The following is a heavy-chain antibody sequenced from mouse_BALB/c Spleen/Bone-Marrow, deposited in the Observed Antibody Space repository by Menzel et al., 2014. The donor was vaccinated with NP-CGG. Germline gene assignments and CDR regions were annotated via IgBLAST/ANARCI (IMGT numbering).Heavy chain of an antibody. D-gene: IGHD2-14*01. CDR2: IRSKSNNYAT. J-gene: IGHJ2*01. Sequence: EVNLVESGGGLVQPKGSLKLSCAASGFTLNTNAMNWVRQAPGKGLEWVARIRSKSNNYATYYADSVKDRFTISRDDSQNMLYLHMNNLKTEDTAIYYCVREDYYRYYFDYWGQGTTLTVSS. CDR1: GFTLNTNA. V-gene: IGHV10S3*01. CDR3: VREDYYRYYFDY.